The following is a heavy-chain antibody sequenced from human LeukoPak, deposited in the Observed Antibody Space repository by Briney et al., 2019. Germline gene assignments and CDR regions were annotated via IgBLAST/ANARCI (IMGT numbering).Heavy chain of an antibody. CDR1: GFTFSNYA. D-gene: IGHD3-16*01. CDR2: VTGSGANS. CDR3: ARKGGGIFAFDV. J-gene: IGHJ3*01. V-gene: IGHV3-23*01. Sequence: GGSLRLSCAASGFTFSNYAMSWVRQAPGKGLEWVSHVTGSGANSYYTDPVRGRFTISKDSSKNTLSLRMNSLRAEDTASYYCARKGGGIFAFDVWGRGTMVTVSS.